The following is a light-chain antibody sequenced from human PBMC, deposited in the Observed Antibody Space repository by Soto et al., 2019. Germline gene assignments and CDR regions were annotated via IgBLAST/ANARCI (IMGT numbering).Light chain of an antibody. V-gene: IGKV3-11*01. J-gene: IGKJ5*01. CDR2: DAS. CDR1: QAVNPR. CDR3: QQRANWPLTT. Sequence: EIVLTQSPATLSSLPGERATLSCRASQAVNPRLAWDQQKPGQAQRLIIYDASNRANGIPARFSGSASGTDLSLTIRSLEPEDFAIYYCQQRANWPLTTFGHGTRLEIK.